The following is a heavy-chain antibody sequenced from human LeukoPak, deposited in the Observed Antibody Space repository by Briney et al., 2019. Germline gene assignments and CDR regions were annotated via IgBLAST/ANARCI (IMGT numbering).Heavy chain of an antibody. V-gene: IGHV3-74*01. CDR2: INSEGSSI. CDR3: ARSRGAAIPYGWDV. D-gene: IGHD6-13*01. J-gene: IGHJ6*02. CDR1: GFTFSSYW. Sequence: GGSLRLSCAASGFTFSSYWMHWVRQAPGKGLVWVSRINSEGSSINYADSVKGRFTISRDNAKNTLYLQMNSLRAEDTAVYYCARSRGAAIPYGWDVWGQGTTVTVSS.